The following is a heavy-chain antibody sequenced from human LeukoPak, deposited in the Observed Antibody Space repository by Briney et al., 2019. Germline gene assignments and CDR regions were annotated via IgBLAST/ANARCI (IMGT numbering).Heavy chain of an antibody. D-gene: IGHD5-18*01. J-gene: IGHJ6*02. Sequence: GGSLRLSCAASGFTFSSYAMSWVRQAPGKGLEWVSAISGSGDSTYYGDSVKGRFTISRDNSKNTLYLQMNSLRAEDTAVYYCAKDFARGYSYGSDYYYYGMDVWGQGTTVTVSS. CDR1: GFTFSSYA. CDR2: ISGSGDST. CDR3: AKDFARGYSYGSDYYYYGMDV. V-gene: IGHV3-23*01.